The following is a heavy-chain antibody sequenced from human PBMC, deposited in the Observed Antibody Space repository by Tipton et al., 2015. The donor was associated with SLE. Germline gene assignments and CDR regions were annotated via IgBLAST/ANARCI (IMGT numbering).Heavy chain of an antibody. Sequence: TLSLTCAVYGGSFSGYYWSWIRQSPGKGLEWIGEINHSGSTNYNPSLKSRVTISVDTSKKQFSLKVNSVTAADTAVYYCARGYYYYMDVWGKGTTVTVSS. CDR1: GGSFSGYY. CDR2: INHSGST. J-gene: IGHJ6*03. V-gene: IGHV4-34*01. CDR3: ARGYYYYMDV.